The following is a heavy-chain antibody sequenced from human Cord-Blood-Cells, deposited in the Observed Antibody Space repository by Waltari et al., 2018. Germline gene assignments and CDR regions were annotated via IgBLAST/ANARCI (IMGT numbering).Heavy chain of an antibody. CDR2: INQSGST. Sequence: QVQLQQWGAGLLKPSETLSLTCAVYGGSFSGYYWSWIRQPPGKGLGWIGQINQSGSTNYNPSLKSRVTIQVDRSKTQFSLSRGSVPAADTVVISWGRGFLVGRSWFDYWGKEPWSPSPQ. CDR1: GGSFSGYY. V-gene: IGHV4-34*01. J-gene: IGHJ4*01. D-gene: IGHD6-13*01. CDR3: GRGFLVGRSWFDY.